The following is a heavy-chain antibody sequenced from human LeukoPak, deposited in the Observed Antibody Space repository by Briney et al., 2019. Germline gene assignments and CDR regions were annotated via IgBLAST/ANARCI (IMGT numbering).Heavy chain of an antibody. J-gene: IGHJ4*02. CDR3: ANLVRASLIQEEY. V-gene: IGHV3-30*02. CDR2: VSYDGNKK. CDR1: GFTFSSYG. D-gene: IGHD3-10*01. Sequence: GSLRLSCAASGFTFSSYGMHWVRQAPGKGLEWLAFVSYDGNKKYYADSVTGRFTISRDNSKNTLSLQMNSLRPEDTAVYYCANLVRASLIQEEYWGQGTLVIVSS.